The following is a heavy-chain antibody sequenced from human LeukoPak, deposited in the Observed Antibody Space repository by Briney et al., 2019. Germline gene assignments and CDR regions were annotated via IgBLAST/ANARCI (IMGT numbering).Heavy chain of an antibody. J-gene: IGHJ4*02. CDR2: ISWDGGST. Sequence: SGGSLRLSCAASGFTFDDYAMHWVRQAPGKGLEWVSLISWDGGSTYYADSVKGRFTISRDNSKNSLYLQMNSLRAEDTALYYCAKDMVVGATLGPFDYWGQGTLVTVSS. CDR1: GFTFDDYA. CDR3: AKDMVVGATLGPFDY. V-gene: IGHV3-43D*03. D-gene: IGHD1-26*01.